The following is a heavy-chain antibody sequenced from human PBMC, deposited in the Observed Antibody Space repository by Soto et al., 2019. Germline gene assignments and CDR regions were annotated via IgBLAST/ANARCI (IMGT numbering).Heavy chain of an antibody. D-gene: IGHD6-13*01. CDR2: ISGSGGST. CDR1: GFTFSSYA. Sequence: VGSLRLSCAASGFTFSSYAMSWVRQAPGKGLEWVSAISGSGGSTYYADSVKGRFTISRDNSKNTLYLQMNSLRAEDTAVYYCAKWGFRSIAAAPVPFDYWGQGTLVTVSS. J-gene: IGHJ4*02. V-gene: IGHV3-23*01. CDR3: AKWGFRSIAAAPVPFDY.